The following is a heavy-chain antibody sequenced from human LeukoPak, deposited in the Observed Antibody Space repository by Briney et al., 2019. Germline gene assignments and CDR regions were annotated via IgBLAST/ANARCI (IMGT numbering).Heavy chain of an antibody. V-gene: IGHV3-23*01. CDR3: AKETTYNIFSPFDY. J-gene: IGHJ4*02. CDR1: GFTFSSFA. D-gene: IGHD2/OR15-2a*01. Sequence: GGSLGLSCAASGFTFSSFAMSWVRQAPGKGLEWVSGTSGSSTSTYDGDSVKGRFTITRDNSRNTLYLQISSLRADDTAVYYCAKETTYNIFSPFDYWGQGTLVTVSS. CDR2: TSGSSTST.